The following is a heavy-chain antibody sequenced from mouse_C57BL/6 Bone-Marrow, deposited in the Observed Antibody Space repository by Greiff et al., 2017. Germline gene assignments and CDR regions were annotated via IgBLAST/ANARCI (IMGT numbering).Heavy chain of an antibody. V-gene: IGHV1-64*01. D-gene: IGHD1-1*01. CDR2: IHPNSGST. Sequence: VQLQQPGAELVKPGASVKLSCKASGYTFTSYWMHWVKQRPGQGLEWIGMIHPNSGSTNYNEKFKSKATLTVDKSSSTAYMELRSLTSEDSAVYFCANFYYYGSSYWFAYWGQGTLVTVSA. CDR1: GYTFTSYW. CDR3: ANFYYYGSSYWFAY. J-gene: IGHJ3*01.